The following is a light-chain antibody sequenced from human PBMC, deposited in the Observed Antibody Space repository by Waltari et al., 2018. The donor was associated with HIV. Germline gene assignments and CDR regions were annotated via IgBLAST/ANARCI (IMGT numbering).Light chain of an antibody. V-gene: IGLV3-1*01. CDR2: QYS. J-gene: IGLJ2*01. CDR3: QAWDSSSAGV. Sequence: SYELTQTPSLSVSPGQTASITCSVDQSVDTYASRSQHTQGHTPVQVIYQYSKRPSGIPERFSGSNSGDTATLTISGTQAVDEADYYCQAWDSSSAGVFGGGTKLTVL. CDR1: QSVDTY.